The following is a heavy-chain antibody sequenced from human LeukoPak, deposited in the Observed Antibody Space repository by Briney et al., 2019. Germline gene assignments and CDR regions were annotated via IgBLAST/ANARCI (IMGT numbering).Heavy chain of an antibody. Sequence: GESLKISCKGSGYSFTSYWIGWVRQMPGKGLEWMGIIYPGDSDTRYSPSFQGQVTISADKSISTAYLQWSSLKASDTAMYYCARSEPYDYVWGSYRYSWFDPWGQGTLVTVSS. CDR1: GYSFTSYW. J-gene: IGHJ5*02. CDR3: ARSEPYDYVWGSYRYSWFDP. V-gene: IGHV5-51*01. D-gene: IGHD3-16*02. CDR2: IYPGDSDT.